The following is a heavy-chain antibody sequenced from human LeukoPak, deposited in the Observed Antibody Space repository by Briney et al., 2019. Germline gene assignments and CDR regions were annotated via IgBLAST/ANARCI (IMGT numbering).Heavy chain of an antibody. V-gene: IGHV4-4*07. CDR3: ARGLGYSDGYYFDY. CDR1: GRSMSSSY. CDR2: IYTSGST. J-gene: IGHJ4*02. Sequence: SDTLSPTWTVAGRSMSSSYWGWIRQPAGEGLGWLGRIYTSGSTNYNPSLKSGVTISVDTSKNQFSLKLSSVTAANTAVYYCARGLGYSDGYYFDYWGQGTLVTVSS. D-gene: IGHD5-18*01.